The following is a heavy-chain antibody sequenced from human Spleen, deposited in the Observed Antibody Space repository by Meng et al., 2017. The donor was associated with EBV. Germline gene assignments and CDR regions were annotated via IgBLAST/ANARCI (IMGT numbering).Heavy chain of an antibody. Sequence: QGWGPGLVKPPGTWSLPCVVSGGCIYEKWWTWVRHSPGKGLEWICEVYSSCTAANYNPSLRSRVTLSVDAAKNQFSLRLSSVTAADTAVYYCARRERYSYDILHDNYFEYWGPGSLVTVSS. V-gene: IGHV4-4*03. CDR1: GGCIYEKW. CDR3: ARRERYSYDILHDNYFEY. CDR2: VYSSCTA. D-gene: IGHD3-22*01. J-gene: IGHJ4*02.